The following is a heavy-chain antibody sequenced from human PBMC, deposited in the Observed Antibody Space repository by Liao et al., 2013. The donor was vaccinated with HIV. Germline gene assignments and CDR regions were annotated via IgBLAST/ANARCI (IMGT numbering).Heavy chain of an antibody. D-gene: IGHD2-2*02. Sequence: QVLLQESGPGLVRPSETLSLTCTVSGGSISSSYWSWIRRPAGKGLEWIGRVYGGGGTSYNPSLGSRVTLSLDTSKNQFSLKLTSVTTADTAVYYCARGRVVPAAIRAKYFDSWGQGTLVTVSS. CDR1: GGSISSSY. CDR2: VYGGGGT. J-gene: IGHJ4*02. V-gene: IGHV4-4*07. CDR3: ARGRVVPAAIRAKYFDS.